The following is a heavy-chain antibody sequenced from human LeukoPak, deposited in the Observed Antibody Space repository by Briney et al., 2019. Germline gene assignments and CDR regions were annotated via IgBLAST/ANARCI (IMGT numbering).Heavy chain of an antibody. CDR2: ISSSSTI. CDR3: ARGLGHTVVNLDY. V-gene: IGHV3-48*04. CDR1: GFTFSSYS. J-gene: IGHJ4*02. D-gene: IGHD2-21*01. Sequence: GGSLRLSCAASGFTFSSYSMNWVRQAPGKGLEWVSYISSSSTIYYADSVKGRFTISRDNAKNSLYLQMNSLRAEDTAVYYCARGLGHTVVNLDYWGQGTLVTVSS.